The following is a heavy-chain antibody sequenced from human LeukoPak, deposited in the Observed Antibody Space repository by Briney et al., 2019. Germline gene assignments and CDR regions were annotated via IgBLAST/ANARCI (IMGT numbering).Heavy chain of an antibody. D-gene: IGHD3-9*01. CDR3: AKANPRILRYFDWLSRDYYGMDV. J-gene: IGHJ6*02. Sequence: GGSLRLSCAASGFTFDDYAMHWVRQAPGKGLEWVSLISGDGGSTYYADSVKGRFTISRDNSKNSLYLQMNSLRTEDTALYYCAKANPRILRYFDWLSRDYYGMDVWGQGTTVTVSS. V-gene: IGHV3-43*02. CDR1: GFTFDDYA. CDR2: ISGDGGST.